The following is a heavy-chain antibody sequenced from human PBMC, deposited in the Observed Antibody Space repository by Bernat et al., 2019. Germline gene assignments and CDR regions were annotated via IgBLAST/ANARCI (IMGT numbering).Heavy chain of an antibody. J-gene: IGHJ4*02. V-gene: IGHV3-30-3*01. CDR1: GFTFSSYA. D-gene: IGHD6-19*01. CDR2: IAYDGSLK. Sequence: QVQLVESGGGVVQPGRSLRLSCAASGFTFSSYALHWVRQAPGKGLEWVAVIAYDGSLKFYADSVKDRFTISRDNSRSTLYLQMNSLRAEDTAVYYCTRERGGGGSTSPRPFDFWGQGTLVTVSS. CDR3: TRERGGGGSTSPRPFDF.